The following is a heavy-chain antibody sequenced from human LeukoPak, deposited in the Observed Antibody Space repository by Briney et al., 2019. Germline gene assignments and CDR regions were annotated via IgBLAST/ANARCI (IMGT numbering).Heavy chain of an antibody. J-gene: IGHJ4*02. CDR3: ARELWFGELLPFDY. V-gene: IGHV3-30-3*01. CDR2: ISYDGSNK. Sequence: GGSLRLSCAASGFTFSSYAMHWVRQAPGKGLEWVAVISYDGSNKYYADSVKGRFTISRDNSKNTLYLQMNSLRAEDTAVYYCARELWFGELLPFDYWGQGTLVTASS. CDR1: GFTFSSYA. D-gene: IGHD3-10*01.